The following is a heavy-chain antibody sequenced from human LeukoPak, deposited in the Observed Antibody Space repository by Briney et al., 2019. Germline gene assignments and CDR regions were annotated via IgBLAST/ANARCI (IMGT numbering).Heavy chain of an antibody. D-gene: IGHD6-6*01. Sequence: TETLSLTCTVSGGSISRYYWSWIRQPPGKGLEWIGYIYYSGRTNYNPSLKSRLTISVDTSKNQFSLKLSSVTAADTAVYYCARHEYSSSSWFDPWGQGTLVT. J-gene: IGHJ5*02. CDR3: ARHEYSSSSWFDP. CDR1: GGSISRYY. V-gene: IGHV4-59*08. CDR2: IYYSGRT.